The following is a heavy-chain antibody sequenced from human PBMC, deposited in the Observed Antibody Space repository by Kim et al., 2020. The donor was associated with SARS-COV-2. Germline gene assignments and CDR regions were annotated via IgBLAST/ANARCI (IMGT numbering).Heavy chain of an antibody. CDR3: ARGRGYSFDY. J-gene: IGHJ4*02. V-gene: IGHV1-3*01. D-gene: IGHD1-26*01. Sequence: GNTRYSENFQGRVTFTRDTSATTAYMELSSLRSEDTAVYYCARGRGYSFDYWGQGTLVTVSS. CDR2: GNT.